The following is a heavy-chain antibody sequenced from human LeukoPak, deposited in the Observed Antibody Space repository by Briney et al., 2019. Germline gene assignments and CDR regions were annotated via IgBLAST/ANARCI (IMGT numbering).Heavy chain of an antibody. V-gene: IGHV1-8*01. CDR1: GYTFTSYD. J-gene: IGHJ6*03. Sequence: GASVKVSCKASGYTFTSYDINWVRQATGQGLEWMGWMNPNSGNTGYAQKFQGRVTMTRNTSISTAYMELSSLRSEDTAVYYCARRVRGWFGELGPRYYYYYMDVWGKGTTVTISS. D-gene: IGHD3-10*01. CDR3: ARRVRGWFGELGPRYYYYYMDV. CDR2: MNPNSGNT.